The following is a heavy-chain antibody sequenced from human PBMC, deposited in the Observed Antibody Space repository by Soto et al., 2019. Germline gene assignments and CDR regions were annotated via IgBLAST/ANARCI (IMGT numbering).Heavy chain of an antibody. V-gene: IGHV1-69*13. CDR1: GGTFSSYA. D-gene: IGHD2-15*01. CDR2: IIPIFGTA. CDR3: ARGPCSGGSCYLGFDY. Sequence: SVKVSCKASGGTFSSYAISWVRQAPGQGLEWMGGIIPIFGTANYAQKFQGRVTITADESTSTAYMELSSLRSEDTAVYYCARGPCSGGSCYLGFDYWGQGTLVTVYS. J-gene: IGHJ4*02.